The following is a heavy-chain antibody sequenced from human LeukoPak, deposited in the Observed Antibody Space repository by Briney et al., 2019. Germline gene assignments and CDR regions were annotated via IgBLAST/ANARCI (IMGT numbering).Heavy chain of an antibody. J-gene: IGHJ4*02. Sequence: GASVKVSCKASGGTFSSYAISWVRQAPGQGLEWMGWINPNSGGTNYAQKFQGRVTMTRDTSISTVHMEVSRLRSDDTAVYYCAREGVDYWGQGTLVTVSS. CDR3: AREGVDY. CDR2: INPNSGGT. CDR1: GGTFSSYA. V-gene: IGHV1-2*02.